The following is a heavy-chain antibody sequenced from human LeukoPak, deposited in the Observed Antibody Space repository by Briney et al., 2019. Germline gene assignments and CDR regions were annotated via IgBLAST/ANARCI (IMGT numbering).Heavy chain of an antibody. J-gene: IGHJ4*02. CDR1: GYTFTSYD. D-gene: IGHD3-22*01. CDR2: MNPNSGNT. Sequence: ASVKVSCKASGYTFTSYDINWGRQATGQGLEWMGWMNPNSGNTGYAQKFQGRVTMTRNTSISTAYMELSSLRSEDTAVYYCARGGRHYYDSSGYRGVDYWGQGTLVTVSS. V-gene: IGHV1-8*01. CDR3: ARGGRHYYDSSGYRGVDY.